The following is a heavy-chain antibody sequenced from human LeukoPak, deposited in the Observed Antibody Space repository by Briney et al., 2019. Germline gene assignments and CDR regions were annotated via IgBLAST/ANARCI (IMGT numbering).Heavy chain of an antibody. CDR1: GGSISSYY. D-gene: IGHD2-2*01. V-gene: IGHV4-59*01. CDR3: ARENLVFRCSSTSCYLPMDV. CDR2: IYYSGST. Sequence: PSETLSLTCTVSGGSISSYYWSWIRQPPGKGLEWIGYIYYSGSTNYNPSLKSRVTISVDTSKNQFSLKLSSVTAADTAVYYCARENLVFRCSSTSCYLPMDVWGKGTTVTVSS. J-gene: IGHJ6*03.